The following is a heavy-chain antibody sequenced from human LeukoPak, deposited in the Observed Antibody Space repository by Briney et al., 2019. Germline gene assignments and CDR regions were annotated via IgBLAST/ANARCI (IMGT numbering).Heavy chain of an antibody. CDR1: GGSFSGYY. D-gene: IGHD6-6*01. J-gene: IGHJ5*02. CDR2: INHSGST. V-gene: IGHV4-34*01. Sequence: SETLSLTCAVYGGSFSGYYWSWIRQPPGKGLEWIGEINHSGSTNYNPSLKSRVIISVDTSKNQFSLKLSSVTAADTAVYYCARGVGSSSSLSWFDPWGQGTLVTVSS. CDR3: ARGVGSSSSLSWFDP.